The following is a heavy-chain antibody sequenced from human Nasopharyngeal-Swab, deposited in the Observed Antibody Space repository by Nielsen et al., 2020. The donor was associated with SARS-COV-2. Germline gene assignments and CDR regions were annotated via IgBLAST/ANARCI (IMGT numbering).Heavy chain of an antibody. CDR1: GYTFTGYS. CDR3: ARAARVVGFGELFR. D-gene: IGHD3-10*01. Sequence: SVTVSCKASGYTFTGYSLHWVRQAPAQGLDWMGRINANNGGTYYAQKFQGRVTMTRDTSISTAYMELSRLRSDDTAVYYCARAARVVGFGELFRWGQGTLVTVSS. J-gene: IGHJ4*02. V-gene: IGHV1-2*06. CDR2: INANNGGT.